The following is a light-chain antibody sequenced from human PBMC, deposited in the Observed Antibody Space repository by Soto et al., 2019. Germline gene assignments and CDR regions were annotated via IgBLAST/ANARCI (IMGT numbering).Light chain of an antibody. CDR1: SSNIGSNY. J-gene: IGLJ2*01. Sequence: QSVLTQPPSASGTPGQRVTISCSGSSSNIGSNYVYWYQQLPGTAPKLLIYRNNQRPSGVPDRFSGSKSGTSASLPISGLRSDDEEDYYCAAWDDSLSGVVFGGGTKLTVL. V-gene: IGLV1-47*01. CDR3: AAWDDSLSGVV. CDR2: RNN.